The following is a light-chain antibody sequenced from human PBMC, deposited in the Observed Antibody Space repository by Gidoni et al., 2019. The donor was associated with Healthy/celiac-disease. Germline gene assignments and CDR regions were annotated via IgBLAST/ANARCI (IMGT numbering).Light chain of an antibody. J-gene: IGKJ4*01. V-gene: IGKV1-33*01. Sequence: DIQMTQSPSSLSASVGERVTITCQASQDISNYLNWYQQKPGKAPKLLIYDASNLETGVPSRFGGSGSGKDFTFTISSLQPEDIATYYCQQYDNLPLTFGGGTKVEIK. CDR3: QQYDNLPLT. CDR2: DAS. CDR1: QDISNY.